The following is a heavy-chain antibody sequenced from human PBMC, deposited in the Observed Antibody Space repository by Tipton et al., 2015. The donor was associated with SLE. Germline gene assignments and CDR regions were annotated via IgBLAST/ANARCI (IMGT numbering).Heavy chain of an antibody. CDR1: GGSISSGDYY. Sequence: TLSLTCTVSGGSISSGDYYWSWIRQPPGKGLEWIGYIYYSGSTNYNPSLKSRVTISVDTSKSQFSLKLSSVTAADTAVYYCARGHYYDSSGYYYYYGMDVWGQGTTVTVSS. V-gene: IGHV4-61*08. CDR3: ARGHYYDSSGYYYYYGMDV. D-gene: IGHD3-22*01. J-gene: IGHJ6*02. CDR2: IYYSGST.